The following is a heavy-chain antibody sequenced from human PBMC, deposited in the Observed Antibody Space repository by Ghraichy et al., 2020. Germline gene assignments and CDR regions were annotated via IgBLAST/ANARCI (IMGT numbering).Heavy chain of an antibody. CDR3: ASRDCSSTSCYVSRPLPFYYGMDV. V-gene: IGHV4-39*01. CDR2: IYYSGST. D-gene: IGHD2-2*01. Sequence: SETLSLTCTVSGGSISSSSYYWGWIRQPPGKGLEWIGSIYYSGSTYYNPSLKSRVIISVDTSKNQFSLKLSSVTAADTAVYYCASRDCSSTSCYVSRPLPFYYGMDVWGQGTTVTVSS. J-gene: IGHJ6*02. CDR1: GGSISSSSYY.